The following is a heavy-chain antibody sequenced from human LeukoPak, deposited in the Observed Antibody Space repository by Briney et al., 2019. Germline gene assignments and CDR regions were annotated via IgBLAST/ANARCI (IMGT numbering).Heavy chain of an antibody. CDR2: INHSGST. V-gene: IGHV4-34*01. J-gene: IGHJ3*02. Sequence: PSETLSLTCAVYGGSFSGYYWSWIRQPPGKGLEWIGEINHSGSTNYSPSLKSRVTISVDTSKNQFSLKLSSVTAADTAVYYCARVPAAILFAFDIWGQGTMVTVSS. CDR3: ARVPAAILFAFDI. CDR1: GGSFSGYY. D-gene: IGHD2-2*02.